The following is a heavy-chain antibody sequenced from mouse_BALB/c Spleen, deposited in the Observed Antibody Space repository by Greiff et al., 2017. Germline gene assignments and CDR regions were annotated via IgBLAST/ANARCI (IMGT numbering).Heavy chain of an antibody. Sequence: EVKLMESGGGLVQPGGSLKLSCAASGFTFSSYGMSWVRQTPDKRLELVATINSNGGSTYYPDSVKGRFTISRDNAKNTLYLQMSSLKSEDTAMYYCASLLPAWFAYWGQGTLVTVSA. CDR1: GFTFSSYG. J-gene: IGHJ3*01. V-gene: IGHV5-6-3*01. CDR2: INSNGGST. D-gene: IGHD6-1*01. CDR3: ASLLPAWFAY.